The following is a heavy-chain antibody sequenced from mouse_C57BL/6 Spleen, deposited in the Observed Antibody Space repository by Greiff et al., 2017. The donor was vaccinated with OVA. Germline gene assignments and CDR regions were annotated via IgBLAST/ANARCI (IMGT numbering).Heavy chain of an antibody. V-gene: IGHV1-50*01. CDR3: ARSEGGYYDYESPYYFDY. CDR1: GYTFTSYW. J-gene: IGHJ2*01. D-gene: IGHD2-4*01. Sequence: QVQLHQPWSELVKPGASVKLSCKASGYTFTSYWMQWVKPRPGQGLEWIGELDPSDSYTNYNQKFKGKATLTVDTSSSTASMQLSSLTSEDSAVEYCARSEGGYYDYESPYYFDYWGQGTTLTVSS. CDR2: LDPSDSYT.